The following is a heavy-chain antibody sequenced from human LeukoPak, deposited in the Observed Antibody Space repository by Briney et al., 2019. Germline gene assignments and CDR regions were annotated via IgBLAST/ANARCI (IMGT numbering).Heavy chain of an antibody. D-gene: IGHD4-17*01. V-gene: IGHV4-4*07. CDR3: ARGREDYVPGSLLSFDS. Sequence: SETLSLTCTVSGGSINNYFWNLLRQPAGKGLEWIGRSYSSGSTNCNPSLKSRVSMSVDTSKNQFSLRLTSVNAADTAVYYCARGREDYVPGSLLSFDSWGQGTLVTVSS. CDR1: GGSINNYF. J-gene: IGHJ4*02. CDR2: SYSSGST.